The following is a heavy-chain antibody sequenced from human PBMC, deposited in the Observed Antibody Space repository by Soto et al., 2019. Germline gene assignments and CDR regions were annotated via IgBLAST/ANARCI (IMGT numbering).Heavy chain of an antibody. V-gene: IGHV4-34*01. Sequence: QVQLQQWGAGLLKPSETLSLTCTVSGGSFSGYYWSWIRQPPGKGLEWIGEINQSGSTNYNPSLKGRVITSVDTSKNQFSLKLSSVTAADTAVYCCARYSTAQWELGFMAFDIWGQGTMVTVSS. D-gene: IGHD1-26*01. CDR1: GGSFSGYY. CDR3: ARYSTAQWELGFMAFDI. J-gene: IGHJ3*02. CDR2: INQSGST.